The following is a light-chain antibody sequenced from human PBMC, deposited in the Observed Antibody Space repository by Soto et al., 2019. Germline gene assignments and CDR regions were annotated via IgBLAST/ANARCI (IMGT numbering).Light chain of an antibody. CDR3: FSYTSSGTYV. J-gene: IGLJ1*01. CDR1: GSDVGGYDH. Sequence: QSVLTQPASVSGSPGQSITISCTGTGSDVGGYDHVSWYQQHPGKAPKLMIYEVSNRPSGVSNRFSGSKSGNTASLTISGLQAEDETDYYCFSYTSSGTYVFGTGTKVTVL. CDR2: EVS. V-gene: IGLV2-14*01.